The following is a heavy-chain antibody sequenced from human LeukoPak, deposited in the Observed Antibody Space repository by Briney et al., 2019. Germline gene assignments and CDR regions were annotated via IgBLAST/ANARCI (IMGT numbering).Heavy chain of an antibody. Sequence: PGESRRISCQGSGYSFTSSWISWVRQMPGKGLEWMGRIDPSDSYTNYSPSFQGHVTISADKSISTAYLQWSSLKASDTAMYYCATHGGYGGSWAFDYWGQGTLVTVSS. CDR3: ATHGGYGGSWAFDY. V-gene: IGHV5-10-1*01. CDR2: IDPSDSYT. CDR1: GYSFTSSW. D-gene: IGHD2-15*01. J-gene: IGHJ4*02.